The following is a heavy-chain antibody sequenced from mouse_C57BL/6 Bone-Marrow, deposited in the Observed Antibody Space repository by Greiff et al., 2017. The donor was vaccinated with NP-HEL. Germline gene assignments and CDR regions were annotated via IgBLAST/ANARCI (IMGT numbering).Heavy chain of an antibody. J-gene: IGHJ3*01. Sequence: VQLVESGAELARPGASVKLSCKASGYTFTSYGISWVKQRTGQGLEWIGEIYPRSGNTYYNEKFKGKATLTADKSSSTAFMELRSLTSEDSAVYFCDLLGSYWGQGTLVTVSA. V-gene: IGHV1-81*01. CDR3: DLLGSY. D-gene: IGHD2-1*01. CDR1: GYTFTSYG. CDR2: IYPRSGNT.